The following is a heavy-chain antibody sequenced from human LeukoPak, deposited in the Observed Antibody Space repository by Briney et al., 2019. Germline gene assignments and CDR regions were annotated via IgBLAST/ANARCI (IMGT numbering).Heavy chain of an antibody. CDR3: ARGPSSGYYYFDY. Sequence: GGSLRLSCAASGFTVSSNYMSWVRQAPGKGLEWVSVIYSGGSTYYADSVKGRFTISRDNSKNTLYLQVNSLRAEDTAVYYCARGPSSGYYYFDYWGQGTLVTVSS. D-gene: IGHD3-22*01. CDR1: GFTVSSNY. V-gene: IGHV3-53*01. CDR2: IYSGGST. J-gene: IGHJ4*02.